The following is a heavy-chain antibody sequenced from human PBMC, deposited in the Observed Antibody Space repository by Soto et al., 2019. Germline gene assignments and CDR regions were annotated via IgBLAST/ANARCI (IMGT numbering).Heavy chain of an antibody. Sequence: PGGSLRLSCAASGFTFSSYAMHWVRQAPGKGLEWVGRIKSKPAGGTIDFAAPVKGRFTISRDDSKNTVYLQMNSLRSEDTAVYYCSTGGYYFDFWGQGTLVTVSS. V-gene: IGHV3-15*07. CDR1: GFTFSSYA. CDR3: STGGYYFDF. J-gene: IGHJ4*02. D-gene: IGHD3-22*01. CDR2: IKSKPAGGTI.